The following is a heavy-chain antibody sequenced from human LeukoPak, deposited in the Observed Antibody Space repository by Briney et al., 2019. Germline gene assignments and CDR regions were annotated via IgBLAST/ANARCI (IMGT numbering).Heavy chain of an antibody. CDR3: ARDQRILDAFDI. CDR1: GYSISSGYY. CDR2: IYHSGST. J-gene: IGHJ3*02. Sequence: SETLSLTCTVSGYSISSGYYWGWIRQPPGKGLEWIGSIYHSGSTYYNPSLKSRVTISVDTSKNQFSLKLSSVTAADTAVYYCARDQRILDAFDIWGQGTMVTVSS. V-gene: IGHV4-38-2*02.